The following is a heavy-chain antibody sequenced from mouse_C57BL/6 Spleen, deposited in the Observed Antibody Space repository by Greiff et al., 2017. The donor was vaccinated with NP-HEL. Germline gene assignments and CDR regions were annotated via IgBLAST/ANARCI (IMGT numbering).Heavy chain of an antibody. V-gene: IGHV1-54*01. CDR3: AGYYDYDEGVPFDY. J-gene: IGHJ2*01. CDR2: INPGSGGT. Sequence: QVQLQQSGAELVRPGTSVKVSCKASGYAFTNYLIEWVKQRPGQGLEWIGVINPGSGGTNYNEKFKGKATLTADKSSSTAYMQLSSLTSEDSAVYFCAGYYDYDEGVPFDYWGQGTTLTVSS. D-gene: IGHD2-4*01. CDR1: GYAFTNYL.